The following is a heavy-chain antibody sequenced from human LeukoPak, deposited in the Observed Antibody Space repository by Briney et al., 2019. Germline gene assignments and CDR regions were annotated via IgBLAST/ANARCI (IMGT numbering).Heavy chain of an antibody. Sequence: ASVKVSCKASGYTFTSYGISWVRQAPGQGLEWMGWINPNSGGTNYAQKFQGRVTTTRDTSISTAYMELSRLRSDDTAVYYCARECLIWFGELWKNNWFDPWGQGTLVTVSA. CDR2: INPNSGGT. J-gene: IGHJ5*02. V-gene: IGHV1-2*02. CDR1: GYTFTSYG. D-gene: IGHD3-10*01. CDR3: ARECLIWFGELWKNNWFDP.